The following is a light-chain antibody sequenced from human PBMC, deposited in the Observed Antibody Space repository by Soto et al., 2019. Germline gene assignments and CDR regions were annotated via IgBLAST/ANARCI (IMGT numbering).Light chain of an antibody. CDR3: QQYGDSPYT. CDR1: QSVNNNF. J-gene: IGKJ2*01. CDR2: GAS. Sequence: EIVLTQSPATLPLSAGERAALSCGASQSVNNNFLAWYQQIPGQAPRLLIYGASSRASGIPARFSGSGSGTDFTLTISRLEPEDFAVDYCQQYGDSPYTFGQGTKLQSK. V-gene: IGKV3-20*01.